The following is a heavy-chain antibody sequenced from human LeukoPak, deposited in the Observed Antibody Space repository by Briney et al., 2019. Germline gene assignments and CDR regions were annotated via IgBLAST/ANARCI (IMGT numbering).Heavy chain of an antibody. J-gene: IGHJ4*02. V-gene: IGHV3-33*01. CDR2: IWYDGSSK. CDR3: ARGGYDVWSGYRIDY. CDR1: G. D-gene: IGHD3-3*01. Sequence: GXHWVRXAPGKGLEWVAVIWYDGSSKYYADSVRGRFTISGDKSKSTLYLQMNSLRAEDTAIYYCARGGYDVWSGYRIDYWGQGTLVTVSP.